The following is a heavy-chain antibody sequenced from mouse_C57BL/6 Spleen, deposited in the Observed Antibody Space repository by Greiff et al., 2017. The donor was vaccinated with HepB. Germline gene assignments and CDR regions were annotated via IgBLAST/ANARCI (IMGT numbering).Heavy chain of an antibody. CDR1: GYTFTSYW. CDR3: ARASYYCNSPWFAY. D-gene: IGHD2-10*01. J-gene: IGHJ3*01. V-gene: IGHV1-69*01. Sequence: QVQLQQPGAELVMPGASVKLSCKASGYTFTSYWMHWVKQRPGQGLEWIGEIDPSDSYTNYNQKFKGKSKLTVDKSSSTAYMQLSSLTSEDSSVYYCARASYYCNSPWFAYWGQGTLVTVSA. CDR2: IDPSDSYT.